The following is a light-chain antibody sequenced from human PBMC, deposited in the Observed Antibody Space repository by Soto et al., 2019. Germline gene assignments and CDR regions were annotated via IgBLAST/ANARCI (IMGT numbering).Light chain of an antibody. CDR1: QSVSDW. CDR3: QQYNTFPPYT. J-gene: IGKJ2*01. V-gene: IGKV1-5*03. Sequence: DIPMTQSPSTLSASVGDRVTLTCRASQSVSDWLAWYQQKPGKAPKLLIYKASNLESGAPSRFSGRGSGTEFTLTISSLQPDDSATYYCQQYNTFPPYTFGQGTKLEI. CDR2: KAS.